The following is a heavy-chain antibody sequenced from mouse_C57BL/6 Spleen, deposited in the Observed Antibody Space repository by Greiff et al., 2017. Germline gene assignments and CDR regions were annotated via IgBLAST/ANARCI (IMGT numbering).Heavy chain of an antibody. J-gene: IGHJ1*03. CDR2: ISSGSSTI. D-gene: IGHD2-1*01. CDR1: GFTFSDYG. Sequence: EVKLVESGGGLVKPGGSLKLSCAASGFTFSDYGMHWVRQAPEKGLEWVAYISSGSSTIYYADTVKGRFTISRDNAKNTLFLQMTSLRSEDTAMYYCARNGNNWYFDVWGTGTTVTVSS. V-gene: IGHV5-17*01. CDR3: ARNGNNWYFDV.